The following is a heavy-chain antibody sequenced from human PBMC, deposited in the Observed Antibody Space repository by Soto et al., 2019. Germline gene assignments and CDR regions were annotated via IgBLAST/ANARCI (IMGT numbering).Heavy chain of an antibody. Sequence: SETLSLTCAVYGGSFSGYYWSWIRQPPGKGLEWIGEINHSGSTNYNPSLKSRVTISVDTSKNQFSLKLSSVTAADTAVYYCASGDYGVIGAFDIWGQGTMVTVAS. V-gene: IGHV4-34*01. CDR1: GGSFSGYY. CDR3: ASGDYGVIGAFDI. J-gene: IGHJ3*02. D-gene: IGHD4-17*01. CDR2: INHSGST.